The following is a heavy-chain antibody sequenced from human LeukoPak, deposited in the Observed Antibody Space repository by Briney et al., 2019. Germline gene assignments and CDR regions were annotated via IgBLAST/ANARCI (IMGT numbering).Heavy chain of an antibody. CDR1: GFTFDDYG. CDR2: INWNGGST. J-gene: IGHJ4*02. D-gene: IGHD1-1*01. Sequence: GGSLRLSCAASGFTFDDYGMSWVRQAPGKGLEWVSGINWNGGSTGYADSVKGRFTTSRDNAKNSLYLQMNSLRAEDTALYYCARGPDGERLYSFDYWGQGTLVTVSS. CDR3: ARGPDGERLYSFDY. V-gene: IGHV3-20*04.